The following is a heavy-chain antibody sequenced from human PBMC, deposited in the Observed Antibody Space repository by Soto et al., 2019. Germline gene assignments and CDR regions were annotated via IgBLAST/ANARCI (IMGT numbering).Heavy chain of an antibody. V-gene: IGHV3-33*06. Sequence: MRLSCAASGFTFSSYGMHWVRQAPGKGLEWVAVIWCDGSNKYYADSVKGRFTISRDNSKNTLYLQMNSLRAEDTAVYYCAKNSRYYYDAFDIWGQGTMVTVSS. CDR2: IWCDGSNK. CDR1: GFTFSSYG. J-gene: IGHJ3*02. CDR3: AKNSRYYYDAFDI. D-gene: IGHD3-22*01.